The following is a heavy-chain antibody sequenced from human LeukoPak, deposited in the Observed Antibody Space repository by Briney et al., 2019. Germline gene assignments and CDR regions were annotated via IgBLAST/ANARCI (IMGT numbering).Heavy chain of an antibody. CDR3: ARDWVHCSSTSCYHFDY. D-gene: IGHD2-2*01. V-gene: IGHV3-21*01. CDR1: GFTFSSYS. J-gene: IGHJ4*02. Sequence: GGSLRLSCAASGFTFSSYSMNWVRQAPGKGLEWVSSISSSSSYIYYADSVKGRFTISRDNAKNSLYLQMNSLRAEDTAVYYCARDWVHCSSTSCYHFDYWGQGALVTVSS. CDR2: ISSSSSYI.